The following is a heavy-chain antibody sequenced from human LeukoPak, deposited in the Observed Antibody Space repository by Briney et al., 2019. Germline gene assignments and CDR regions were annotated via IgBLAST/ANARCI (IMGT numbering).Heavy chain of an antibody. Sequence: SETLSLMCSISGASIGGHYWNWIRQPPGKGLEWIGHIFFSGSPSYNPSLKSRVTISVDTSKNQFSLKLRSVTAADTAVYYCARGARAGYNLEPFDYWGQGTLVTVSS. J-gene: IGHJ4*02. CDR1: GASIGGHY. V-gene: IGHV4-59*08. CDR3: ARGARAGYNLEPFDY. D-gene: IGHD5-24*01. CDR2: IFFSGSP.